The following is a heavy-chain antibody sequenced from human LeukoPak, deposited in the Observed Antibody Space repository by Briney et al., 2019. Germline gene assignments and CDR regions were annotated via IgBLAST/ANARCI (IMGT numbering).Heavy chain of an antibody. CDR1: GFTLSSYA. D-gene: IGHD2-8*02. CDR3: AGGVQRVDY. Sequence: GGSPRLSCAASGFTLSSYAMSWVRQAPGKGLEWVSAISSSGGSTYYADSVKGRFTISRDNSKNSLYLQMNSLTAEDTAVYYFAGGVQRVDYWGQGTLVTVSS. V-gene: IGHV3-23*01. J-gene: IGHJ4*02. CDR2: ISSSGGST.